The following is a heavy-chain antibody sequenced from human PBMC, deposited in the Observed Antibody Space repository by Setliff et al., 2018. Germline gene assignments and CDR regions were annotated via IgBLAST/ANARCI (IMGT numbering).Heavy chain of an antibody. CDR1: GYIFRDYY. D-gene: IGHD3-9*01. CDR3: AGPFDVGPYPRPIDGLDL. J-gene: IGHJ3*01. Sequence: ASVKVSCKASGYIFRDYYIHWVRQAPGQGLEWMGWINPSSGGREYAEAFQGRVTLTGDTSIRTAFMELSGLTTDDTAVYYCAGPFDVGPYPRPIDGLDLWGQGTRVTVSS. V-gene: IGHV1-2*02. CDR2: INPSSGGR.